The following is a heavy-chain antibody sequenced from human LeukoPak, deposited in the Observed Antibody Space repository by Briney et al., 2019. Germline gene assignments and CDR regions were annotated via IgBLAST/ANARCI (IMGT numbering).Heavy chain of an antibody. D-gene: IGHD6-25*01. CDR2: IYYSGST. CDR1: GGSISHYF. Sequence: PSETLSLTCTVSGGSISHYFWSWIRQPPGKALEWIGYIYYSGSTNYNPSLKSRVTISVDPSKNQFSLKLNSVTAADTAVYYCAKTAAGYWYFDLWGRGTLVTVSS. V-gene: IGHV4-59*08. CDR3: AKTAAGYWYFDL. J-gene: IGHJ2*01.